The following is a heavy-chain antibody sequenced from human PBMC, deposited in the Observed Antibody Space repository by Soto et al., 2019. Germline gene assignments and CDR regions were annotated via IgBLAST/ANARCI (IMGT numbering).Heavy chain of an antibody. CDR1: GFTFSSYA. D-gene: IGHD3-3*01. Sequence: GESLKISCAASGFTFSSYAMHWVRQAPGKGLEWVAVISYDGSNKYYADSVKGRFTISRDNSKNTLYLQMNSLRAEDTAVYYCANYDFWSGYYSPFDPWGQGTLVTVSS. CDR2: ISYDGSNK. J-gene: IGHJ5*02. V-gene: IGHV3-30-3*01. CDR3: ANYDFWSGYYSPFDP.